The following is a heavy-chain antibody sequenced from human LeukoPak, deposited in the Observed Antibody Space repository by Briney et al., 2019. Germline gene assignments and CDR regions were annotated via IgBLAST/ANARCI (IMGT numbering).Heavy chain of an antibody. V-gene: IGHV3-30*02. CDR2: IWYDGSKK. Sequence: GGSLRLSCAASGFSFSSYGMHWVRQAPGKGLEWVAVIWYDGSKKYYADSVKGRFIISRDNSRNTLYLQMNSLRAEDTAVYYCAKDKNTWIQLWTFDYWGQGTLVTVSS. CDR3: AKDKNTWIQLWTFDY. CDR1: GFSFSSYG. D-gene: IGHD5-18*01. J-gene: IGHJ4*02.